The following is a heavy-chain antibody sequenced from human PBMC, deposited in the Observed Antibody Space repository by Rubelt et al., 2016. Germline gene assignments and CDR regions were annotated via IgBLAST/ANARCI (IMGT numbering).Heavy chain of an antibody. D-gene: IGHD2-8*01. CDR2: INSDGSST. V-gene: IGHV3-74*01. J-gene: IGHJ4*02. Sequence: PGEGLVWVSRINSDGSSTSYADSVKGRFTISRDNAKNALYLQMNSLRAEDTALYYCAREEGVRGNGQIDYWGQGTLVTVSS. CDR3: AREEGVRGNGQIDY.